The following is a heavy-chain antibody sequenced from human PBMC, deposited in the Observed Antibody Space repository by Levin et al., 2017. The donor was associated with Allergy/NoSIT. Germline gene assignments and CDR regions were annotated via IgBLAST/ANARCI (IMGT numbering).Heavy chain of an antibody. CDR2: IWYDGSNK. V-gene: IGHV3-33*01. Sequence: SCAASGFTFSSYGMHWVRQAPGKGLEWVAVIWYDGSNKYYADSVKGRFTISRDNSKNTLYLQMNSLRAEDTAVYYCARGPVGCLEWLLPIDYWGQGTLVTVSS. J-gene: IGHJ4*02. D-gene: IGHD3-3*01. CDR3: ARGPVGCLEWLLPIDY. CDR1: GFTFSSYG.